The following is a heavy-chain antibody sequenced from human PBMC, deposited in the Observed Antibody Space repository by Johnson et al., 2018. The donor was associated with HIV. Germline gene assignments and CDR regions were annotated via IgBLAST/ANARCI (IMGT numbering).Heavy chain of an antibody. CDR2: ISGSGGST. CDR3: AKFAVAGFDI. J-gene: IGHJ3*02. D-gene: IGHD6-19*01. CDR1: GFTFSSYA. Sequence: VQLMESGGGLVQPGGSLRLSCAASGFTFSSYAMSWVRQAPGKGLEWVSAISGSGGSTHYADSVRGRFSISRDNSKNTVYLQMNSLRAEDTAVYYCAKFAVAGFDIWGQGTMVTVSS. V-gene: IGHV3-23*01.